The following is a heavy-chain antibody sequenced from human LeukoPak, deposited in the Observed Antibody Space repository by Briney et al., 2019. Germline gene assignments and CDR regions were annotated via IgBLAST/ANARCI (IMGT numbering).Heavy chain of an antibody. V-gene: IGHV1-18*04. CDR3: TRGVALATVYYFDF. D-gene: IGHD3-10*01. Sequence: ASVKVPCKTSGFTFSAYGIAWVRQAPGHGPEWMGWISNHNGNTKYAQKFQDRITVTTETSTGTASMELRSLKPDDTGTYYCTRGVALATVYYFDFWGRGTQVTVAS. CDR1: GFTFSAYG. CDR2: ISNHNGNT. J-gene: IGHJ4*02.